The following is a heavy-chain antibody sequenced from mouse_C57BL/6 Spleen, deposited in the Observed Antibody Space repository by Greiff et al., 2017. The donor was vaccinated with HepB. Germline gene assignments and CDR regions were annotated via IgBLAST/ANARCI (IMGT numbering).Heavy chain of an antibody. D-gene: IGHD2-2*01. Sequence: QVQLQQPGAELVRPGSSVKLSCKASGYTFTSYWMDWVKQRPGQGLEWIGNIYPSDSETHYNQKFKDKATLTVDKSSSTAYMQLSSLTSEDSEVYYGASPYGYGGWYFDVWGTGTTVTVSS. V-gene: IGHV1-61*01. J-gene: IGHJ1*03. CDR3: ASPYGYGGWYFDV. CDR2: IYPSDSET. CDR1: GYTFTSYW.